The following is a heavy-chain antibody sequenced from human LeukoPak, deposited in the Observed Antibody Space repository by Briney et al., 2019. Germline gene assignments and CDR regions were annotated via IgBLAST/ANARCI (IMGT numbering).Heavy chain of an antibody. Sequence: GGSLRLSCAASGFTFSNYAMSWVRQAPGKGLEWDSGITNSGGGTFYADSVKGRFTISRDNSKNTLYLQMNNLRAEDTAIYYCAKKGAVTATGYFDYWGQGTLVTVSS. CDR2: ITNSGGGT. CDR1: GFTFSNYA. CDR3: AKKGAVTATGYFDY. D-gene: IGHD2-21*02. V-gene: IGHV3-23*01. J-gene: IGHJ4*02.